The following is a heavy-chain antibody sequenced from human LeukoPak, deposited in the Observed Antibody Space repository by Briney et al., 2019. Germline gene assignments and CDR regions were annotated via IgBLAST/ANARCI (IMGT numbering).Heavy chain of an antibody. CDR1: GFTFSSHS. D-gene: IGHD6-6*01. CDR3: ARVDYSSSSFYFDY. CDR2: ISSSSSYI. J-gene: IGHJ4*02. Sequence: PGGSLRLSCAASGFTFSSHSMNWVRQAPGKGLEWVSSISSSSSYIYYADSVKGRFTISRDNAKNSLYLQMNSLRAEDTAVYYCARVDYSSSSFYFDYWGQGTLVTVSS. V-gene: IGHV3-21*01.